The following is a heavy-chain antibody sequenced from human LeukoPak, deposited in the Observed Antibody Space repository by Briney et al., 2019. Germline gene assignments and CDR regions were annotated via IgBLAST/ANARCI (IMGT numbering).Heavy chain of an antibody. CDR3: ARDRYYYDSSGYYSFQKFDY. Sequence: ASVKVSCKASGYTFTGYYMHWVRQAPRQGLEWMGRINPNSGGTNYAQKFQGSVTMTRDTSISTAYMELSRLRSDDTAVYYCARDRYYYDSSGYYSFQKFDYWGQGTLVTVSS. CDR2: INPNSGGT. D-gene: IGHD3-22*01. J-gene: IGHJ4*02. CDR1: GYTFTGYY. V-gene: IGHV1-2*06.